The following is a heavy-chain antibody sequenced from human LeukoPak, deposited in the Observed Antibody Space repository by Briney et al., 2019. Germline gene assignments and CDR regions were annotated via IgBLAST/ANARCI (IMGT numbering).Heavy chain of an antibody. CDR3: ARVGDSSGSPVLDY. D-gene: IGHD3-22*01. Sequence: GGSLRLSCAASGFTVSSNYMSWVRRAPGKGLEWVSVIYSGGSTYYADSVKGRFTISRDNSRNTLYLQMNSLRAEDTAVYYCARVGDSSGSPVLDYWGQGTLVTVSS. CDR1: GFTVSSNY. J-gene: IGHJ4*02. V-gene: IGHV3-53*01. CDR2: IYSGGST.